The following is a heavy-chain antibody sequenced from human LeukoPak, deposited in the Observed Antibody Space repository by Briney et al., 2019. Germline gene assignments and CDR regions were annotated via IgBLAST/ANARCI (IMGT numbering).Heavy chain of an antibody. CDR1: GFTFSTYG. CDR2: IRYDGSKR. V-gene: IGHV3-30*02. J-gene: IGHJ4*02. Sequence: GGSLRLSCAASGFTFSTYGMHWVRQAPGKGLEWVAFIRYDGSKRYYADSVKGRFTISRDNSKNTLYLQMNSLRAEDTAVYYCANGKNEYSGGWPRGAFWGQGTLVTV. D-gene: IGHD6-19*01. CDR3: ANGKNEYSGGWPRGAF.